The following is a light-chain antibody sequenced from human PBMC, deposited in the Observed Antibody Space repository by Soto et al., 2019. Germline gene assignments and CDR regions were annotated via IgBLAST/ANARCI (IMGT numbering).Light chain of an antibody. CDR3: QQYGRSLT. V-gene: IGKV3-20*01. CDR2: DAS. CDR1: QSVTSFY. Sequence: EIVLTQSPGTLYLSPGERATLSCRASQSVTSFYLAWYQQRPGQAPRLLIYDASNRATGIPDRFSGSGSGTDFTLTISRLEPEDFAVYYCQQYGRSLTFGGGTKVDNK. J-gene: IGKJ4*01.